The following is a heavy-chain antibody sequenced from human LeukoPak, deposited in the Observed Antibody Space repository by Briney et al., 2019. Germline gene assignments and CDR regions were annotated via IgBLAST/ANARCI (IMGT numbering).Heavy chain of an antibody. J-gene: IGHJ4*02. D-gene: IGHD6-19*01. Sequence: PGGSLRLSCAASGFTFSSYAMSWVRQAPGKGLEWVSAISGSGGSTYYADSVKGRFTISRDNSKNTLYLQMNSLKTEDTAVYYCTTVGSSGWYPFDYWGQGTLVTVSS. CDR1: GFTFSSYA. V-gene: IGHV3-23*01. CDR3: TTVGSSGWYPFDY. CDR2: ISGSGGST.